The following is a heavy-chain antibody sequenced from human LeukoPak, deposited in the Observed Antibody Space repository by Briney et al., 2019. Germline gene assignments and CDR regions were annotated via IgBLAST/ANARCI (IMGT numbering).Heavy chain of an antibody. CDR1: GFTFNTYT. Sequence: PGGSLRLSCAVSGFTFNTYTMNWVRQAPGKGLEWVSSISSSSSSIYYADSVKGRFTISRDNAKNSLYLEMNSLRAEDTAVYYCARLTGRVVPAAIGYWGPGTLVTVSS. D-gene: IGHD2-2*01. CDR3: ARLTGRVVPAAIGY. V-gene: IGHV3-21*01. CDR2: ISSSSSSI. J-gene: IGHJ4*02.